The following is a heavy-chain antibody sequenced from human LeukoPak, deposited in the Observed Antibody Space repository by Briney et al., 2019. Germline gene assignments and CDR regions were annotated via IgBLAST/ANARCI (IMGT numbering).Heavy chain of an antibody. CDR1: GGSISSGDYY. CDR3: ARYSGYDKTKYYFDY. CDR2: IYYSGST. Sequence: SETLSLTCTVSGGSISSGDYYWSSIRQPPGKGLEWIGYIYYSGSTYYNPSLKSRVTISVDTSKNQFSLKLSSVTAADTAVYYCARYSGYDKTKYYFDYWGQGTLVTVSS. J-gene: IGHJ4*02. D-gene: IGHD5-12*01. V-gene: IGHV4-30-4*01.